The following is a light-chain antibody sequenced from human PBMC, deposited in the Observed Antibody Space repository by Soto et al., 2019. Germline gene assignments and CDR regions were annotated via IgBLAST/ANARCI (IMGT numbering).Light chain of an antibody. Sequence: DIELTQSPGTLSLSAGERATLSCRASQSVSSSYLAWYQQKPGQAPRLLIYGASSRATGIPDRFSGSGCGSDFNLTISRLEPEDFAVYYCQQYGNSPQVTFGGGTKVEIK. J-gene: IGKJ4*01. CDR2: GAS. CDR3: QQYGNSPQVT. V-gene: IGKV3-20*01. CDR1: QSVSSSY.